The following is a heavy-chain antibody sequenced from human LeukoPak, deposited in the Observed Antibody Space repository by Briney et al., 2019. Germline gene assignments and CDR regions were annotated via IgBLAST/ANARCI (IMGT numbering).Heavy chain of an antibody. J-gene: IGHJ6*03. CDR3: ARLGSSSSSYYYYYYMDV. CDR1: GGSISSCY. CDR2: IYTSGST. D-gene: IGHD6-6*01. Sequence: SETLSLTCTVSGGSISSCYWSWIRQPPGKGLEWIGYIYTSGSTNYNPSLKSRVTISVDTSKNQFSLKLSSVTAADTAVYYCARLGSSSSSYYYYYYMDVWGKGTTVTVSS. V-gene: IGHV4-4*09.